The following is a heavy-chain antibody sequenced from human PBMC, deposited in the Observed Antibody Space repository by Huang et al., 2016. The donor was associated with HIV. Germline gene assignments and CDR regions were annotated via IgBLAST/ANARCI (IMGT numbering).Heavy chain of an antibody. Sequence: QPRLQESGPGLVKPSEILSLTCTVSGVSVTRSPWYWVWVRQSPGKGLEWIASINYDGSTYYKSSLKSRLTTSLDTSKNQFSRKLTSVTAADTAVYFCARDIAIFGEPLDSWGQGTAVTVSS. CDR2: INYDGST. CDR3: ARDIAIFGEPLDS. CDR1: GVSVTRSPWY. D-gene: IGHD3-3*01. V-gene: IGHV4-39*01. J-gene: IGHJ4*02.